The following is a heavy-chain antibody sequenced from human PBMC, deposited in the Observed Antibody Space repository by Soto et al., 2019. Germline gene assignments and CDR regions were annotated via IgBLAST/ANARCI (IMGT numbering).Heavy chain of an antibody. V-gene: IGHV1-69*02. CDR2: INPILRMS. CDR1: GDTFSFYS. CDR3: ASSYGSGYRAFDY. Sequence: QVQLVQSGAEVKKPGSSVKVSCKASGDTFSFYSINCVRQAPGLGLEWMGRINPILRMSNYAQRFQGRVTMTADKSTSTDYMELSSLRSADTAMYYCASSYGSGYRAFDYWGQGALVTVSS. D-gene: IGHD3-10*01. J-gene: IGHJ4*02.